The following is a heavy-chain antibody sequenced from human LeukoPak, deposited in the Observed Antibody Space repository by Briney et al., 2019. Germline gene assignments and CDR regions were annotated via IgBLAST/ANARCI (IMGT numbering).Heavy chain of an antibody. CDR3: ARVTGYVIEDYFDY. CDR1: GGSISSYY. CDR2: IYYSGST. J-gene: IGHJ4*02. Sequence: SETLSLTCTVSGGSISSYYWSWIRQPPGKGLEWIGYIYYSGSTNYNPSLKSRISISVDTSKNQFSLKLRSVTAADTAVYYCARVTGYVIEDYFDYWGQGTLVTVSS. V-gene: IGHV4-59*01. D-gene: IGHD3-22*01.